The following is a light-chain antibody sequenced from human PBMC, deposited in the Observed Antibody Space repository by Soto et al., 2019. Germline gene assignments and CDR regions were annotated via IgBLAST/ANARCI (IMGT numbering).Light chain of an antibody. Sequence: EIVLTQSPATLSLSPGERATLSCRASQSIASYVAWYHQRPGQAPRLLIYATSNRATGVPVRFRGSGSGTEFTLTISSLETEDSGVYYCQQRNDWPRNTFGQGTRLEIK. CDR3: QQRNDWPRNT. V-gene: IGKV3-11*01. CDR1: QSIASY. J-gene: IGKJ5*01. CDR2: ATS.